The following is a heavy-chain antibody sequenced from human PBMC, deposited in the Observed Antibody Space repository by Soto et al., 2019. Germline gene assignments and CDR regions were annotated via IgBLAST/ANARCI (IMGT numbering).Heavy chain of an antibody. CDR1: GDTFSSYA. CDR2: IIPIFGTA. Sequence: QVQLVQSGAEVKKPGSSVKVSCKASGDTFSSYAISWVRQAPGQGLEWMGGIIPIFGTANYAQKFQGRVTITADESTSTDYMELSSLRSEDTDVYYCARDGGCYRSSASPMDVWGQGTTVTVSS. D-gene: IGHD3-22*01. CDR3: ARDGGCYRSSASPMDV. J-gene: IGHJ6*02. V-gene: IGHV1-69*01.